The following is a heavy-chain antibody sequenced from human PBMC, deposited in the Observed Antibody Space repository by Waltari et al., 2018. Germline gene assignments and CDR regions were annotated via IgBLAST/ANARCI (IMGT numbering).Heavy chain of an antibody. CDR1: GFTFSSYA. CDR3: AKWGHPLGDY. D-gene: IGHD1-26*01. CDR2: IYSGGST. J-gene: IGHJ4*02. V-gene: IGHV3-23*03. Sequence: EVQLLESGGGLVQPGGSLRLSCAASGFTFSSYAMSWVRQAPGKGLEWVSVIYSGGSTYYADSGKGRFTISRDNSKNTLYLQMNSLRAEDTAVYYCAKWGHPLGDYWGQGTLVTVSS.